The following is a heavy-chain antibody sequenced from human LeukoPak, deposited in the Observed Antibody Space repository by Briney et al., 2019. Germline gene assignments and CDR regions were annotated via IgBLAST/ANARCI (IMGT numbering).Heavy chain of an antibody. Sequence: KPGGSLRLSCAASGFTFSDYSMNWVRQAPGKGLEWVSYISSGSSYTNNADSVKGRFTISRDNAKNSLYLQMNSLRAEDTAVYYCARGRQPDCWGQGTLVTVSS. V-gene: IGHV3-11*05. CDR1: GFTFSDYS. CDR3: ARGRQPDC. J-gene: IGHJ4*02. D-gene: IGHD2-2*01. CDR2: ISSGSSYT.